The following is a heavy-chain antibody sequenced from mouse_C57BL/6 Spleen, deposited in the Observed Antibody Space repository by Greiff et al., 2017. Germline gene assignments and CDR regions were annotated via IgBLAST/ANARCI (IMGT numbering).Heavy chain of an antibody. D-gene: IGHD2-4*01. V-gene: IGHV1-54*01. J-gene: IGHJ3*01. CDR1: GYAFTNYL. CDR2: INPGSGGT. CDR3: ARGDYDYDGAFAY. Sequence: VKLQESGAELVRPGTSVKVSCKASGYAFTNYLIEWVKQRPGQGLEWIGVINPGSGGTNYNEKFKGKATLTADKSSSTAYMQLSSLTSEDSAVYFCARGDYDYDGAFAYWGQGTLVTVSA.